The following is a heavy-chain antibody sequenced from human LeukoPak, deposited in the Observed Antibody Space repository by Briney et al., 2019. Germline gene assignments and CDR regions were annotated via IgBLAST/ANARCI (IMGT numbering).Heavy chain of an antibody. CDR1: VGSTSSPTSY. J-gene: IGHJ4*02. Sequence: KPSESPSLTCTLSVGSTSSPTSYWAWIRQPPGEGLGWIGSIHFGGITFYNPALNSRVTPPVDTSKNQFSLKLSSVTAADTAVYYCARLGGYYDPPGYWGQGTLVTVSS. CDR3: ARLGGYYDPPGY. V-gene: IGHV4-39*01. D-gene: IGHD3-22*01. CDR2: IHFGGIT.